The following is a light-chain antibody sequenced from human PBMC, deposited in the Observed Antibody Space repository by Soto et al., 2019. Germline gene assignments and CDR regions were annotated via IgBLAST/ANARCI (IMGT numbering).Light chain of an antibody. Sequence: EIVLTQSPGTLSLSPGERATLSCRASQSVSSSYLAWYQQKPGQAPRLLIYGASSRATGIPDRFSGSGSGKYLTLTISRLEPEDFAVYYCQQYGSSPTFGQGTKVEIK. V-gene: IGKV3-20*01. CDR2: GAS. J-gene: IGKJ1*01. CDR1: QSVSSSY. CDR3: QQYGSSPT.